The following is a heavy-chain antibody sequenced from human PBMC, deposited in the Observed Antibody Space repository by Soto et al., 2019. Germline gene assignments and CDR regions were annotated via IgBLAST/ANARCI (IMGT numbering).Heavy chain of an antibody. D-gene: IGHD3-10*01. Sequence: SETLSLTCAVYGGSFSGYYWSWIRQPPGKGLEWIGEINHSGSTNYNPYLKSRGTIRVNVSKNQFFLKLSSVTAAETAVYYCARGGSMVRGVFDGGIRPFDPWGQGTLVTVSS. CDR1: GGSFSGYY. J-gene: IGHJ5*02. V-gene: IGHV4-34*01. CDR2: INHSGST. CDR3: ARGGSMVRGVFDGGIRPFDP.